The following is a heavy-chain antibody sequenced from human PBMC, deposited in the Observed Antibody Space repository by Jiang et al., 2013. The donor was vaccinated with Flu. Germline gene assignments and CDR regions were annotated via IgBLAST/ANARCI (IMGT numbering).Heavy chain of an antibody. CDR2: FGTA. CDR3: ARDRLDYYDSSGYYYYYMDV. J-gene: IGHJ6*03. Sequence: FGTANYAQKFQGRVTITADESTSTAYMELSSLRSEDTAVYYCARDRLDYYDSSGYYYYYMDVWGKGTTVTVSS. V-gene: IGHV1-69*01. D-gene: IGHD3-22*01.